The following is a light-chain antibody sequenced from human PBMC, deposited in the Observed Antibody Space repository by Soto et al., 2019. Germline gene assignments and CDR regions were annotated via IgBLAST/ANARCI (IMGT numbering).Light chain of an antibody. CDR3: QQHNNWSPWT. V-gene: IGKV3-15*01. CDR2: GAS. Sequence: EIVMTQSPATLSVSPGERATLSCRASQSVSSNLAWYQQKPGQAPRLLMYGASTRATGIPDRFSGSWSGTEFNLTISSLQSEDFAVYYCQQHNNWSPWTCRQGTKVEIK. CDR1: QSVSSN. J-gene: IGKJ1*01.